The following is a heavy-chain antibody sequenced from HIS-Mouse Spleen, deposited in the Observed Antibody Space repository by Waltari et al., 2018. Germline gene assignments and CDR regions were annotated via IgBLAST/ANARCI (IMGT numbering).Heavy chain of an antibody. J-gene: IGHJ3*02. V-gene: IGHV1-2*02. CDR3: ARDKGIGGASGAFDI. CDR2: INPNSGGT. CDR1: GYTFTGYH. Sequence: QVQLVQSGAEVKKPGASVKVSCKASGYTFTGYHMHGVRQAPGQGLEWMGWINPNSGGTNYAQKFQGRVTMTRDTSISTAYMELSRLRSDDTAVYYCARDKGIGGASGAFDIWGQGTMVTVSS. D-gene: IGHD1-26*01.